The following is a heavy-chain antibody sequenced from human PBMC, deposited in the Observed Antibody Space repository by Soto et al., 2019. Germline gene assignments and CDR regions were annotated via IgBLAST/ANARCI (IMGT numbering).Heavy chain of an antibody. V-gene: IGHV5-51*01. CDR2: IYPGDSDA. CDR3: MRHGSEPYQDYYYGMDV. D-gene: IGHD6-25*01. CDR1: GYTFTTYW. J-gene: IGHJ6*02. Sequence: GESLKISCQGSGYTFTTYWIGWVRQMPGKGLEWMGMIYPGDSDARYTPSFQGQVTFSADKSLNTTYLQWSSLKASDTALYYCMRHGSEPYQDYYYGMDVWGQGTTVTVSS.